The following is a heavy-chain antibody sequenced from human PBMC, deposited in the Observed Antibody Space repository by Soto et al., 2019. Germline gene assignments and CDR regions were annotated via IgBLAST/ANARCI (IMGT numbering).Heavy chain of an antibody. CDR3: AKNSGYDLNAFDI. Sequence: EVQLLESGGGLVQPGGSLRLSCAASGFTFSSYAMSWVRQAPGKGLELVSAISGSGGSTYDPDSVKGRFTISRDNYKNTLYLQMNSLRAEDTAVYYCAKNSGYDLNAFDIWGQGTMVTVS. J-gene: IGHJ3*02. V-gene: IGHV3-23*01. CDR2: ISGSGGST. D-gene: IGHD5-12*01. CDR1: GFTFSSYA.